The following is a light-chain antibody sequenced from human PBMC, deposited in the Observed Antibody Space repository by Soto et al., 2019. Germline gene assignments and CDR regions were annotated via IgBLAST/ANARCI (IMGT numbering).Light chain of an antibody. J-gene: IGKJ1*01. V-gene: IGKV3-11*01. Sequence: EIVLTQSPATLSLSPGERATLSCRASQSVGTYLAWYQQKPGQAPRLLLYGASNRATGIPARFSGSGSGTDFTLTISSLEPEDFAVYYCQQRSSWWTFGQGTKVEIK. CDR2: GAS. CDR3: QQRSSWWT. CDR1: QSVGTY.